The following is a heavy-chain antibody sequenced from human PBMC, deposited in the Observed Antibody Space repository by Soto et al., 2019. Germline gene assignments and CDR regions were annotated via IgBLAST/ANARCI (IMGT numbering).Heavy chain of an antibody. CDR3: ARDFNDYIWGSYRRDAFDI. Sequence: PGGSLRLSCAASGFTFSSYSMNWVRQAPGKGLEWVSYISSSSSTIYYADSVKGRFTISRDNAKNSLYLQMNSLRAEDTAVYYCARDFNDYIWGSYRRDAFDIWGQGTMVTVSS. J-gene: IGHJ3*02. D-gene: IGHD3-16*02. CDR1: GFTFSSYS. V-gene: IGHV3-48*01. CDR2: ISSSSSTI.